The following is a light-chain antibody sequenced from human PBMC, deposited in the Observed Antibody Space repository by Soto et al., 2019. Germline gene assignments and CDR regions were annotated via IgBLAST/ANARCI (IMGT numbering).Light chain of an antibody. CDR1: QSLLHSNGYNY. CDR2: LGS. V-gene: IGKV2-28*01. Sequence: DIVMTHAPLSLPVTPRDPASISCRTSQSLLHSNGYNYVDWYLKKPGQSPQLLIYLGSNRASGVPDRFCGSGSGTDFTLKISRVEAEDVGVYYCMQPLQSWTFGQGTKVDIK. J-gene: IGKJ1*01. CDR3: MQPLQSWT.